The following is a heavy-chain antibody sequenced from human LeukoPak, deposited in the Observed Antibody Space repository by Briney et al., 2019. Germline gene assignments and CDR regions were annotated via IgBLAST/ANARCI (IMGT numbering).Heavy chain of an antibody. Sequence: GESLKISCKGSGYSFTSYWIGWVRQMPGKGLEWMGIIYPGDSDTRYSPSFQGQVTISADKSISTAYLQWSSLKASDTAMYYCARSLIAVAGPLPDMDVWGQGTTVTVSS. CDR2: IYPGDSDT. J-gene: IGHJ6*02. CDR3: ARSLIAVAGPLPDMDV. CDR1: GYSFTSYW. D-gene: IGHD6-19*01. V-gene: IGHV5-51*01.